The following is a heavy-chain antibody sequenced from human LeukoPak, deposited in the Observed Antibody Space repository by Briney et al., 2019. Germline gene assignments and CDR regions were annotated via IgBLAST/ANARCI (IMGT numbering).Heavy chain of an antibody. CDR1: GFTFSSYG. V-gene: IGHV3-30*02. D-gene: IGHD5-18*01. CDR2: IRYDGSNK. Sequence: GGSLRLSCAASGFTFSSYGMHWVRQAPGKGLEWVAFIRYDGSNKYYADSVKGRFTISRDNSKNTLYLQMNSLRAEDTAVYYCAKDRGGYSYGAYFGYWGQGTLVTVSS. J-gene: IGHJ4*02. CDR3: AKDRGGYSYGAYFGY.